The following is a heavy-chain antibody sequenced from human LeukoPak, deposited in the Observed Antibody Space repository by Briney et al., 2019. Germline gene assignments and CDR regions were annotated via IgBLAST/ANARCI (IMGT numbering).Heavy chain of an antibody. CDR3: ARGSSADYDFWSGYHDNWFDP. V-gene: IGHV4-59*01. CDR2: IYYSGST. Sequence: PSETLSLTCTVSGGSISSYYWSWIRQPPGKGLEWIGYIYYSGSTNYNPSLKSRVTISVDTSKNQFSLKLSSVTAADTAVYYCARGSSADYDFWSGYHDNWFDPWGQGTLVTVPS. J-gene: IGHJ5*02. D-gene: IGHD3-3*01. CDR1: GGSISSYY.